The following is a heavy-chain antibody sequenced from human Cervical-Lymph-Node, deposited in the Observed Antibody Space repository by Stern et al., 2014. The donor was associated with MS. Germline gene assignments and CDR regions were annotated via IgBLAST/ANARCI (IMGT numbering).Heavy chain of an antibody. CDR3: ARGETDYFYGMDV. CDR1: GGTSRTYG. J-gene: IGHJ6*02. Sequence: MQLVESGAEVKKPGSSVKVSCKASGGTSRTYGISWVRQAPGQGLELMGGIISMLGTTPYAQKLQGRVTITADKSTSTAYMEVTSLRSEDTAVYYCARGETDYFYGMDVWGQGTTVTVSS. D-gene: IGHD3-16*01. CDR2: IISMLGTT. V-gene: IGHV1-69*06.